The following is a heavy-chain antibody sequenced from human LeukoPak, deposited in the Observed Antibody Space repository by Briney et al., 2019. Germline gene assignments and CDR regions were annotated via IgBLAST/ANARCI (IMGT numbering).Heavy chain of an antibody. V-gene: IGHV3-23*01. J-gene: IGHJ5*02. CDR2: ITGGHYPT. CDR3: TYDPNGDYVGAFDP. CDR1: GFSFSSFA. D-gene: IGHD4-17*01. Sequence: GGSLRLSCAASGFSFSSFAMTWVRQAPGKGLEWVSSITGGHYPTYNTDSVKGRFTISRDNSKNTLYLQMNSLRADDTAVYYCTYDPNGDYVGAFDPWGQGTLVTVSS.